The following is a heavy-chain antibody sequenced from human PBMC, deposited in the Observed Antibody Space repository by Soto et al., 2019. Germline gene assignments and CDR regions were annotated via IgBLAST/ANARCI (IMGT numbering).Heavy chain of an antibody. CDR3: AKDLTRQLAYWLDP. CDR1: GFSFTGYY. D-gene: IGHD6-6*01. V-gene: IGHV1-2*02. CDR2: INAHSGGT. J-gene: IGHJ5*02. Sequence: QVQLVQYGAAVKKPGASVKVSCKASGFSFTGYYIHWLRQAPGQGLEWMGWINAHSGGTEYAQKLQGRVTLTRDTSIATAYLTLTSLTSDDTALYYCAKDLTRQLAYWLDPWGQGTQVTVSS.